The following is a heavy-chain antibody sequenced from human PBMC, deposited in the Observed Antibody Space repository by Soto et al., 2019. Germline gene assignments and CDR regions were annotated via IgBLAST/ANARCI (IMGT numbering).Heavy chain of an antibody. CDR2: IIPIFGTA. D-gene: IGHD3-22*01. Sequence: ASVKVSCKASGCTFSSYAISCVRQAPGQVLEWMGGIIPIFGTANYAQKFQGRVTITADESTSTAYMELSSLRSEDAAVYYCARGGYYDSSGYYYYYYGMDVWGQGTTVTVSS. CDR1: GCTFSSYA. CDR3: ARGGYYDSSGYYYYYYGMDV. V-gene: IGHV1-69*13. J-gene: IGHJ6*02.